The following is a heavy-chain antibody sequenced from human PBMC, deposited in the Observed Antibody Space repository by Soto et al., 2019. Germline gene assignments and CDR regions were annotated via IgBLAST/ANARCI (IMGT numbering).Heavy chain of an antibody. D-gene: IGHD2-8*01. Sequence: QVQLVESGGGVVRPGRSLRLSCAASGFTFSHYAIHWVRQAPGKGLEWVSIISDDGANIDYADSGKGRFSITRDNSMSIKCLRMNNMRHEDTAMYYCAREYVRALTKGYYFDQWGQGILVTVSA. CDR1: GFTFSHYA. CDR2: ISDDGANI. V-gene: IGHV3-30-3*01. CDR3: AREYVRALTKGYYFDQ. J-gene: IGHJ4*01.